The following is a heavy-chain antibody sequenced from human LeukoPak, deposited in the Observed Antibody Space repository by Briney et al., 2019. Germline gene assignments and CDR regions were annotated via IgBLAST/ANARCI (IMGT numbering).Heavy chain of an antibody. V-gene: IGHV1-69*13. CDR3: ARDRAYYDSSADAFDI. J-gene: IGHJ3*02. D-gene: IGHD3-22*01. CDR2: IIPIFGTA. CDR1: GYTLTDYY. Sequence: ASVKVSCKASGYTLTDYYMHWVRQAPGQGLEWMGGIIPIFGTANYAQKFQGRVTITADESTSTAYMELSSLRSEDTAVYYCARDRAYYDSSADAFDIWGQGTMVTVSS.